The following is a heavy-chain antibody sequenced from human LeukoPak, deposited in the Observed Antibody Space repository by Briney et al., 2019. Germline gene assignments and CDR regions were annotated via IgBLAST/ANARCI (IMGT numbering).Heavy chain of an antibody. CDR2: ISSSSSYI. D-gene: IGHD3-22*01. CDR1: GFTFSSYS. J-gene: IGHJ6*02. CDR3: ARNSDSSGYYYYYYYYGMDV. V-gene: IGHV3-21*01. Sequence: PGGSLRLSCAASGFTFSSYSMNWVRPAPGKGLEWGSSISSSSSYIYYADSVKGRFTISRDNAKNSLYLQMNSLRAEDTAVYYCARNSDSSGYYYYYYYYGMDVWGQGTTVTVSS.